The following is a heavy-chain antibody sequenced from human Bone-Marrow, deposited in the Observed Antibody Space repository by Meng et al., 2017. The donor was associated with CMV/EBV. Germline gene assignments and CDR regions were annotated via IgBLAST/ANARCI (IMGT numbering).Heavy chain of an antibody. CDR1: GYTFIGYY. D-gene: IGHD3-3*01. V-gene: IGHV1-2*02. CDR3: ARGAYDLWSGPNGKNYSDS. CDR2: INGNSGDT. Sequence: GESLKISCKASGYTFIGYYIHWVRQAPGQGLEWMGWINGNSGDTNYEQNFQGRVSMTRDTSINTVYMELRRLRSDDAAVYHCARGAYDLWSGPNGKNYSDSWGQGTLVTVSS. J-gene: IGHJ4*02.